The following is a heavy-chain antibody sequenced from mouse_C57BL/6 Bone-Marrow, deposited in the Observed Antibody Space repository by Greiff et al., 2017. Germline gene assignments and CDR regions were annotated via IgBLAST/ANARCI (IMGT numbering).Heavy chain of an antibody. V-gene: IGHV1-64*01. D-gene: IGHD1-1*01. CDR1: GYTFTSYW. CDR2: IHPNSGST. CDR3: ARLEYYGSSSYYFDY. J-gene: IGHJ2*01. Sequence: QVQLQQPGAELVKPWASVKLSCKASGYTFTSYWMHWVKQRPGQGLEWIGMIHPNSGSTNYNEKFKSKATLTVDKSSSTAYMQLSSLTSEDSAVYYWARLEYYGSSSYYFDYWGQGTTLTVSS.